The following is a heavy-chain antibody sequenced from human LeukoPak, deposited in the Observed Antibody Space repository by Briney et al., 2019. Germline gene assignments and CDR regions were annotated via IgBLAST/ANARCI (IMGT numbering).Heavy chain of an antibody. CDR1: GYTFTSYD. Sequence: GASVKVSCKASGYTFTSYDINWVRQATGQGLEWMGWMNPNSGNTGYAQKFQGRVTMTRNTSISTAYMELSSLRSEDTAVYYCARGRRLLFGETQTYFDYWGQGTLVTVSS. D-gene: IGHD3-10*01. CDR2: MNPNSGNT. V-gene: IGHV1-8*01. J-gene: IGHJ4*02. CDR3: ARGRRLLFGETQTYFDY.